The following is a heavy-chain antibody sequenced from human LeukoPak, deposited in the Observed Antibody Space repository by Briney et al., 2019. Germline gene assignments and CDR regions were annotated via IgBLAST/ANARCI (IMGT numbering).Heavy chain of an antibody. J-gene: IGHJ5*02. CDR2: INHSGST. D-gene: IGHD2-15*01. CDR1: GGSFIGYY. CDR3: ARGPLGYCSGGSCYWFDP. V-gene: IGHV4-34*01. Sequence: SETLSLTCAVYGGSFIGYYWTWIRQPPGKGLEWIGEINHSGSTNYNPSLKSRVTISVDTSKNQFSLKLSSVTAADTAVYYCARGPLGYCSGGSCYWFDPWGQGTLVTVSS.